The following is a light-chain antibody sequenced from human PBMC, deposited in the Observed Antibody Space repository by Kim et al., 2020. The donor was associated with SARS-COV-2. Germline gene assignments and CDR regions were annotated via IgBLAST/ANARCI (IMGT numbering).Light chain of an antibody. Sequence: SVALGQTARITCGGNNIGSKNVHWYQQKPGQAPVLVIYRDSNRPSGIPERFSGSNSGNTATLTISRAQAGDEADYYCQVWDSSTAWFGGGTQLTVL. CDR2: RDS. V-gene: IGLV3-9*01. J-gene: IGLJ3*02. CDR3: QVWDSSTAW. CDR1: NIGSKN.